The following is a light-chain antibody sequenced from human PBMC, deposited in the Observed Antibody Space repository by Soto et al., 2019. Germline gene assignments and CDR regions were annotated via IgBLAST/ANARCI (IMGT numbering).Light chain of an antibody. CDR1: QSISTY. CDR2: TAS. Sequence: DIQMTQSPSSLSGSVGDRVTITCRASQSISTYLNWYQQKPARAPKLLIYTASSLQSGVPSRFSGSGSGTDFTLTISSLQPEDFATYYCQQSYSTPQFTFGPGTKVDIK. J-gene: IGKJ3*01. V-gene: IGKV1-39*01. CDR3: QQSYSTPQFT.